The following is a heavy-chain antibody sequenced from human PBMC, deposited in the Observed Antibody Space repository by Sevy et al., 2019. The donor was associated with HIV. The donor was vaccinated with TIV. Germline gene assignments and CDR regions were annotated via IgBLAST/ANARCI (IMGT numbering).Heavy chain of an antibody. D-gene: IGHD5-18*01. J-gene: IGHJ4*02. CDR3: ARHSFKHGYRPHYFDY. CDR1: GGSITSKNYF. Sequence: SETLSLTCSVSGGSITSKNYFWAWIRQSPGKGLEWIGGIYHSGSTYHSPSLQSRVGISADTSTRHFSLKLSSLTATDTAVYYCARHSFKHGYRPHYFDYWSQGTLVTVSS. CDR2: IYHSGST. V-gene: IGHV4-39*01.